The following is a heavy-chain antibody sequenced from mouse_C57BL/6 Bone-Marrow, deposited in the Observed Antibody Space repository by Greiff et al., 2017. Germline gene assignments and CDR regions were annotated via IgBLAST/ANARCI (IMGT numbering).Heavy chain of an antibody. Sequence: VQLQQSGAELVRPGTSVKLSCKASGYTFTSYWMHWVKQRPGQGLEWIGVIDPSDSYTNYNQKFKGKATLTVDTSSSTAYMQLSSLTSEDSAVYYCAGSVVDYWGQGTTLTVSS. CDR3: AGSVVDY. V-gene: IGHV1-59*01. J-gene: IGHJ2*01. CDR1: GYTFTSYW. D-gene: IGHD1-1*01. CDR2: IDPSDSYT.